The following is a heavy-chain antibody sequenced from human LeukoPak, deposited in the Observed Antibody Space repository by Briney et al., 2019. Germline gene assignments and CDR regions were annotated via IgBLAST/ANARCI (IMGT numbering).Heavy chain of an antibody. J-gene: IGHJ3*02. CDR1: VGTFSSYA. Sequence: SVKVSCTPSVGTFSSYAISWVRQAPGQGLEWMGGIIPIFGTANYAQKFQGRVTITADESTSTAYMELSSLRSEDTAVYYCARSEAEDDAFDIWGQGTMVTVSS. V-gene: IGHV1-69*01. CDR2: IIPIFGTA. CDR3: ARSEAEDDAFDI.